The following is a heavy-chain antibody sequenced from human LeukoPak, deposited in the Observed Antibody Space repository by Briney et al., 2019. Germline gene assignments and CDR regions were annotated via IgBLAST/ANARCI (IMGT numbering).Heavy chain of an antibody. CDR2: ISSSSSYI. CDR3: ARGTAVVPAAMSDY. J-gene: IGHJ4*02. CDR1: GFTFGDYG. V-gene: IGHV3-21*01. Sequence: GGSLRLSCTASGFTFGDYGMGWVRQAPGKGLEWVSSISSSSSYIYYADSVKGRFTISRDNAKNSLYLQMNSLRAEDTAVYYCARGTAVVPAAMSDYWGQGTLVTVSS. D-gene: IGHD2-2*01.